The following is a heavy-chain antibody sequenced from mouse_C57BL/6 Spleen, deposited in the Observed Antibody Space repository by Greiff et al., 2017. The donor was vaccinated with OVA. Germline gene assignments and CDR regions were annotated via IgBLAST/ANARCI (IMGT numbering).Heavy chain of an antibody. D-gene: IGHD2-5*01. CDR2: INPNHGGT. CDR3: ARYSNYVEGAMDY. V-gene: IGHV1-22*01. J-gene: IGHJ4*01. Sequence: VQLQQSGPELVKPGASVKMSCKASGYTFTDYNLHWVKQSHGKSLEWIGYINPNHGGTSYNQKFKGKATLTVNKSSSTAYMELRSLTSADAEVYVCARYSNYVEGAMDYWGQGTSVTVSS. CDR1: GYTFTDYN.